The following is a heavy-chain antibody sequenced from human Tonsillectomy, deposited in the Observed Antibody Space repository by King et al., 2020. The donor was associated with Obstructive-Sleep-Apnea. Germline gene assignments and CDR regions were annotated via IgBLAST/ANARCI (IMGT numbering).Heavy chain of an antibody. V-gene: IGHV4-31*03. D-gene: IGHD4-17*01. Sequence: QLQESGPGLVKPSQTLSLTCTVSGGSISSGGYYWSWIRQPPGKGLEGIGYTYYSGGTYYNPSPKSRVTISVDTSKNQFSLKLSSVTAADTAVYYCARATVTLHFDYWGQGTLVTVSS. CDR3: ARATVTLHFDY. J-gene: IGHJ4*02. CDR2: TYYSGGT. CDR1: GGSISSGGYY.